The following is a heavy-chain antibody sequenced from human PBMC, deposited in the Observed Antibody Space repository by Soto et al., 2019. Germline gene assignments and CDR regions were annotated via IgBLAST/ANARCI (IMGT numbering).Heavy chain of an antibody. CDR2: IFYSGST. CDR1: GGSFSGYY. D-gene: IGHD5-18*01. J-gene: IGHJ5*02. V-gene: IGHV4-59*01. CDR3: ARGGYRYGNNWFYP. Sequence: PSETLSLTCAVYGGSFSGYYWTWIRQPPGKGLEWIGYIFYSGSTNYNPSLKSRLTISVDTSKNQFSLKLTSVTAADTAVYYCARGGYRYGNNWFYPWGQGNPVTVSS.